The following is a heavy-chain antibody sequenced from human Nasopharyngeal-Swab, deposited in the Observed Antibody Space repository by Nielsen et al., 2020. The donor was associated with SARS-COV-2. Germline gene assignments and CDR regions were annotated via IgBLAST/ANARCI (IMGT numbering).Heavy chain of an antibody. CDR3: ARVGAADCSSTSCYAGVSWDYGMDV. CDR2: MNPNSGNT. D-gene: IGHD2-2*01. Sequence: ASVQVSCKASGCTFTSYDINWVRQATGQGLEWMGWMNPNSGNTGYAQKFQGRVTMTRNTSISTAYMELSSLRSEDTAVYYCARVGAADCSSTSCYAGVSWDYGMDVWGQGTTVTVSS. J-gene: IGHJ6*02. V-gene: IGHV1-8*01. CDR1: GCTFTSYD.